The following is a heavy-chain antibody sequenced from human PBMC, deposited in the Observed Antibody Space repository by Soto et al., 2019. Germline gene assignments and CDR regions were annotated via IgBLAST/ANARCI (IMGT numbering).Heavy chain of an antibody. Sequence: QLQLQESGSGLVKPSQTMSLTCAVSGGSISSGGYSWSWIRQPSGKGLEWIGYIYHSRSTYYNPSLESRGTTSVDRPKNQFSLKLSCVTASDTAVYYCARVPGPWCQRTLVTVSS. V-gene: IGHV4-30-2*01. CDR3: ARVPGP. CDR1: GGSISSGGYS. CDR2: IYHSRST. J-gene: IGHJ5*02.